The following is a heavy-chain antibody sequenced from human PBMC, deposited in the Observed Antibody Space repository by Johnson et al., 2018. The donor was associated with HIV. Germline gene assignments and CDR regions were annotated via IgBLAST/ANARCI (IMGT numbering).Heavy chain of an antibody. CDR1: GFTFSNYG. Sequence: QVQLVESGGGVVQPGRSLRLSCAASGFTFSNYGMHWVRQAPGKGLEWVALIWYDGSNKYYADSVRFTISRDNYKDTLYLQMNSLRAEDTALYYCARGDGGSTDAFDIWGQGTMVTVSS. V-gene: IGHV3-33*01. J-gene: IGHJ3*02. CDR2: IWYDGSNK. CDR3: ARGDGGSTDAFDI. D-gene: IGHD1-26*01.